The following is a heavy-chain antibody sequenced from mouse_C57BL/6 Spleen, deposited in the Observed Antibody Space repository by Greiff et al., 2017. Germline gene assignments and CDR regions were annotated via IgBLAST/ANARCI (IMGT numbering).Heavy chain of an antibody. Sequence: VKLQQPGAELVKPGASVKMSCKASGYTFTSYWITWVKQRPGQGLEWIGDIYPGSGSTNYNEKFKSKATLTVGTSSSTAYMQLSSLTSEDSAVYYCARQGGYYDYFDYWGQGTTLTVSS. CDR3: ARQGGYYDYFDY. CDR1: GYTFTSYW. CDR2: IYPGSGST. D-gene: IGHD2-3*01. V-gene: IGHV1-55*01. J-gene: IGHJ2*01.